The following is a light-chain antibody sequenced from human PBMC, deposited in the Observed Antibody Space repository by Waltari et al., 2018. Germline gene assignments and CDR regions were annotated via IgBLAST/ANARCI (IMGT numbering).Light chain of an antibody. V-gene: IGKV3-11*01. CDR1: ESFDTY. J-gene: IGKJ3*01. Sequence: EIVLTQSPATVSLSPGERATLPCRASESFDTYLAWYQQKPGQPPRLLIYDASNRAPGIPARFSGSGSGTDFTLTISSLEPEDFAVYYCQQRRTFGPGTKVDIK. CDR2: DAS. CDR3: QQRRT.